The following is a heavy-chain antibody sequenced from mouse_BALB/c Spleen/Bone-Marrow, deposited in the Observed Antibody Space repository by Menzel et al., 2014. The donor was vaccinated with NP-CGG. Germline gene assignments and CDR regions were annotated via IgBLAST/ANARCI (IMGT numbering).Heavy chain of an antibody. CDR1: GFNIKDTY. V-gene: IGHV14-3*02. J-gene: IGHJ1*01. CDR2: IDPAIFT. D-gene: IGHD2-14*01. CDR3: ARYRYGWYFDV. Sequence: VHVKQSGAELVKPGASVKLSCTASGFNIKDTYLHWVRRRPEQGLDWIGRIDPAIFTKYDPKFQGKATITADTSSNTAYLHLSSLTAEDTAVYYCARYRYGWYFDVWGAGTTVTVSS.